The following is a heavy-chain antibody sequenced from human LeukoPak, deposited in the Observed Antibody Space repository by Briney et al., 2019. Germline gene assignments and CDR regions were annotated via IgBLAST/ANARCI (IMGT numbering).Heavy chain of an antibody. J-gene: IGHJ4*02. D-gene: IGHD6-19*01. Sequence: ASVKVSCKASGYTFTSYYMHWVRQAPGQGLEWMGIINPSGGSTSYAQKFQGRVTMTRDTSTSTVYMELRSLRSDDTAVYYCARSPDSSGWYGNRGYYFDYWGQGTLVTVSS. CDR3: ARSPDSSGWYGNRGYYFDY. V-gene: IGHV1-46*01. CDR1: GYTFTSYY. CDR2: INPSGGST.